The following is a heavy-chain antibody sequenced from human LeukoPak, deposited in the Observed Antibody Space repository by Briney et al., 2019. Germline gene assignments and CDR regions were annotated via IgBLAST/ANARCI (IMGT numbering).Heavy chain of an antibody. V-gene: IGHV3-66*02. CDR1: GFTVSSNY. D-gene: IGHD3-22*01. J-gene: IGHJ4*02. Sequence: GGSLRLSCAASGFTVSSNYMSWVRQAPGKGLEWVSVIYSGGSTYYADSVKGRFTISRDNSKNTLYLQMNSLRAEDTAVYYCAREFYYYDSSGRIDYWGQGTLVTVPS. CDR3: AREFYYYDSSGRIDY. CDR2: IYSGGST.